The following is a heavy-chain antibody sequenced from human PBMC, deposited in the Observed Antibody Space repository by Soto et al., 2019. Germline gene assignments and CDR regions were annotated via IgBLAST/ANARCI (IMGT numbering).Heavy chain of an antibody. CDR3: TTVSNSTRILVHFDY. D-gene: IGHD3-22*01. V-gene: IGHV3-15*07. Sequence: EVQLVESGGGLVKPGGSLRLSCAASGFTFTNAWINSVRQAPGRGLAWVDRIKSKTEGGTTDYAEPVKGRLAIARDDSNNMLYLQMNRLKIEDTGVYYCTTVSNSTRILVHFDYWGHGTLVTVSS. CDR2: IKSKTEGGTT. CDR1: GFTFTNAW. J-gene: IGHJ4*01.